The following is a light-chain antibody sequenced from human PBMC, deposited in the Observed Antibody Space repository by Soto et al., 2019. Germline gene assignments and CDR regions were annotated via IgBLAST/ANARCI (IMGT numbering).Light chain of an antibody. CDR1: QNINNW. J-gene: IGKJ5*01. CDR2: KAS. CDR3: QHYDHYPIT. V-gene: IGKV1-5*03. Sequence: DIQMTQSPSTLSASIGDRVTITCRASQNINNWLAWYQQKPGKAPKLLIYKASSLESGVPSRFSGSGSGTEFTLTISSLQPDDLASYYCQHYDHYPITFGQGTRLRL.